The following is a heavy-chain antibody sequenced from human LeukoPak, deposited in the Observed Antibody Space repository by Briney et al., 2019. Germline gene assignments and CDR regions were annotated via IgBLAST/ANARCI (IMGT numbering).Heavy chain of an antibody. CDR2: IRSKAYGGTT. D-gene: IGHD6-19*01. CDR3: TASTGWYYFDY. J-gene: IGHJ4*02. Sequence: GGSLRLSCTASGFSFGDFAMSWFRQAPGEGLEWVGFIRSKAYGGTTEYAASVKGRFTISRDDSKSIAYLQMNSLKTEDTAVYYCTASTGWYYFDYWGQGTLVTVSS. CDR1: GFSFGDFA. V-gene: IGHV3-49*03.